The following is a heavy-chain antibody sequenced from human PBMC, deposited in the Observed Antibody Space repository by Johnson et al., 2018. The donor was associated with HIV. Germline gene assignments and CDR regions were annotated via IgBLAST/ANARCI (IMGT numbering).Heavy chain of an antibody. J-gene: IGHJ3*02. CDR1: GFTFSSYG. D-gene: IGHD5-12*01. V-gene: IGHV3-30*02. CDR3: TTDRGWIYSGNDYGVFDI. Sequence: QVQLVESGGGLVQPGGSLRLSCAASGFTFSSYGMHWVRQAPGKGLEWVAFIRYDGSNKFYADSVKGRFTISRDNSKNTLYLQMNSLRHEDTAVYYCTTDRGWIYSGNDYGVFDIWGQGTMVTVSS. CDR2: IRYDGSNK.